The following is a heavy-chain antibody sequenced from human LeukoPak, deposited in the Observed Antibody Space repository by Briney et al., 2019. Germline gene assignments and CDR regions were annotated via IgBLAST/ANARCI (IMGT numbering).Heavy chain of an antibody. Sequence: GGSLRLSCAASGFTFSSYGMHWVRQAPGKGLEWVAFIRYDGSNKYYADSVKGRFTISRDNSKNTLYLQMNSLRAEDTAVYYCAKTGHYDSSGYLIYWGQGALVTVSS. V-gene: IGHV3-30*02. CDR3: AKTGHYDSSGYLIY. J-gene: IGHJ4*02. CDR1: GFTFSSYG. CDR2: IRYDGSNK. D-gene: IGHD3-22*01.